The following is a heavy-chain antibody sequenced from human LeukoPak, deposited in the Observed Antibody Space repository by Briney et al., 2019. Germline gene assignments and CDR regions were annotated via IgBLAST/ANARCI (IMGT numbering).Heavy chain of an antibody. V-gene: IGHV3-7*01. Sequence: PGGSLRLSCEASRFTFSSRWMNWVRQAPGRGLEWVGNINPVGSEKYYVDSARGRFTISRDNTKNSMYLQMNSLRAEDTAVYFCLGAGDLGWGQGTLVTVSS. CDR1: RFTFSSRW. D-gene: IGHD1-14*01. CDR3: LGAGDLG. CDR2: INPVGSEK. J-gene: IGHJ4*02.